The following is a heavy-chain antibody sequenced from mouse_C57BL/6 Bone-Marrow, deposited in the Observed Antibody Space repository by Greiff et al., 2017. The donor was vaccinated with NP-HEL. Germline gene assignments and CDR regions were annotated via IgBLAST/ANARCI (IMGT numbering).Heavy chain of an antibody. J-gene: IGHJ4*01. CDR2: INPGSGGT. Sequence: VQLMESGAELVRPGTSVKVSCKASGYAFTNYLIEWVKQRPGQGLEWIGVINPGSGGTNYNEKFKGKATLTADKSSSTAYMQLSSLTSEDAAVYVWDSELPTAIDYWGQGTSVTVSS. V-gene: IGHV1-54*01. CDR3: DSELPTAIDY. D-gene: IGHD2-1*01. CDR1: GYAFTNYL.